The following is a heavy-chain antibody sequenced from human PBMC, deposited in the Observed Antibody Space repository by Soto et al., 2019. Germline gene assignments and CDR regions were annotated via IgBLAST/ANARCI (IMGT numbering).Heavy chain of an antibody. CDR1: GYTFTSYY. D-gene: IGHD2-15*01. V-gene: IGHV1-46*03. CDR2: INPSGGST. J-gene: IGHJ3*02. CDR3: AWGFEDCSGGSCYGGAFDI. Sequence: ASVKVSCKASGYTFTSYYMHWVRQAPGQGLEWMGIINPSGGSTSYAQKFQGRVTMTRDTSTSTVYMELSSLRSEDTAVYYCAWGFEDCSGGSCYGGAFDIWGQGTMVTVSS.